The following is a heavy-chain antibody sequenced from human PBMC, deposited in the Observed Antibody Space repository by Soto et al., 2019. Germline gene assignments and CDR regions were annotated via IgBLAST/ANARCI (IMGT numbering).Heavy chain of an antibody. D-gene: IGHD5-12*01. V-gene: IGHV3-74*01. CDR1: GFTFSSYW. Sequence: EVQLVESGGGLVQPGGSLRLSCAASGFTFSSYWMLWVRQAPGKGLVWVSSIKGDGSSTNYADSVKGRFTTSRDNGKNTLYLQMNSLRAEDTAVYYCATERWLRRTGQYFYSGMDVWGRGTMVTVSS. J-gene: IGHJ6*02. CDR2: IKGDGSST. CDR3: ATERWLRRTGQYFYSGMDV.